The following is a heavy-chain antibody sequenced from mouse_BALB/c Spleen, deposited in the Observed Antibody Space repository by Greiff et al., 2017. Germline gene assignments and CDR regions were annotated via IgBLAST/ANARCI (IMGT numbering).Heavy chain of an antibody. J-gene: IGHJ2*01. CDR2: ISYSGST. D-gene: IGHD2-14*01. CDR3: ARGVRDYFDY. CDR1: GYSITSDYA. V-gene: IGHV3-2*02. Sequence: EVQLQESGPGLVKPSQSLSLTCTVTGYSITSDYAWNWIRQFPGNKLEWMGYISYSGSTSYNPSLKSRISITRDTSKNQFFLQLNSVTTEDTATYYCARGVRDYFDYWGQGTTLTVSS.